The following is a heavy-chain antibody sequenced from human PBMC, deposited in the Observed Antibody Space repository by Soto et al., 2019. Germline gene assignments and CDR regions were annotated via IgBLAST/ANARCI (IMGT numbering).Heavy chain of an antibody. CDR2: ISWNSGSI. Sequence: QSGGSLRLSCAASGFTFDDYAMHWVRQAPGKGLEWVSGISWNSGSIGYADSVKGRFTISRDNVKNSLYLQMNSLRAEDTALYYCAKDMGDGAYYDILTGPHYYGMDVWGQGTTVTVSS. D-gene: IGHD3-9*01. CDR1: GFTFDDYA. V-gene: IGHV3-9*01. CDR3: AKDMGDGAYYDILTGPHYYGMDV. J-gene: IGHJ6*02.